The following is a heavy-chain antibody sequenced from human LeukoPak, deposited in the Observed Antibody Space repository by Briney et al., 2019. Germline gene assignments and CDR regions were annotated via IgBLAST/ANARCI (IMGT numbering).Heavy chain of an antibody. J-gene: IGHJ3*02. V-gene: IGHV4-39*07. CDR3: ARVGYYGSSGYLNAFDI. D-gene: IGHD3-22*01. CDR1: GGSINSSTYY. CDR2: IYYSGTT. Sequence: SETLSLTCTVSGGSINSSTYYWGWIRQPPGQGLEWSGSIYYSGTTYYNPSIKSRVTISVDTSKNQFSLKLTSVTAADMAVYYCARVGYYGSSGYLNAFDIWGQGTMVTVSS.